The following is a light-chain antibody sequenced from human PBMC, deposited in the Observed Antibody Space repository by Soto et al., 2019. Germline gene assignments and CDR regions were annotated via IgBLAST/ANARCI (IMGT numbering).Light chain of an antibody. J-gene: IGLJ1*01. CDR1: SSNIGAGYD. CDR3: QSNDNGLSGSDV. Sequence: QSVLTQPPSVSGAPGQMVTISCTGSSSNIGAGYDVNWYQQLPETAPKLLIFGDSNRPSGVPDRFSGSKSGTSASLVITGLQADDEADYYCQSNDNGLSGSDVFGTGTKVTVL. CDR2: GDS. V-gene: IGLV1-40*01.